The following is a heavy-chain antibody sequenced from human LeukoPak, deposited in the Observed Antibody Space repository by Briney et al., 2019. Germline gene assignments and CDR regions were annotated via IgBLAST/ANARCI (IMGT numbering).Heavy chain of an antibody. J-gene: IGHJ3*02. CDR1: GGSISSYY. Sequence: SETLSLTCTVSGGSISSYYWSWIRQPPGKGLEWIGYIYYSGSTNYNPSLKSRVTISVDTSKNQFSLKLSSVTAADTAVYYCARDSEAYYYDSSGYYNHDAFDIWGQGTMVTVSS. V-gene: IGHV4-59*01. CDR3: ARDSEAYYYDSSGYYNHDAFDI. D-gene: IGHD3-22*01. CDR2: IYYSGST.